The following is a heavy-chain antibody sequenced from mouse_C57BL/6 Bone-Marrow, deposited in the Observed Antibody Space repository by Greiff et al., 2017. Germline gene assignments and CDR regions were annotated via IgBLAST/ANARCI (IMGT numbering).Heavy chain of an antibody. CDR1: GYSITSGYY. Sequence: EVQLVVSGPGLVKPSQSLSLTCSVTGYSITSGYYWNWIRQFPGNKLEWMGYISYDGSNNYNPSLKNRISITRDTSKNQFFLKLNSVTTEDTATYYCARDLLWSFDYWGQGTTLTVSS. CDR3: ARDLLWSFDY. CDR2: ISYDGSN. J-gene: IGHJ2*01. D-gene: IGHD2-10*01. V-gene: IGHV3-6*01.